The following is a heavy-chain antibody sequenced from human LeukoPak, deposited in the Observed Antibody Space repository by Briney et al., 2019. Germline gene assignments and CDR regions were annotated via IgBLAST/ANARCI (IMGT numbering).Heavy chain of an antibody. V-gene: IGHV1-2*02. Sequence: ASVKVSCKASGYTFTAYYVHWVRQAPGHGLEWMGWINHNSGGSNYSQSFQGRVTMTRDTSISTAYMELSRLRSDDTALYYCARDLVRMGTAAAGTGFDYWGQGTLVTVSS. CDR3: ARDLVRMGTAAAGTGFDY. CDR2: INHNSGGS. J-gene: IGHJ4*01. CDR1: GYTFTAYY. D-gene: IGHD6-13*01.